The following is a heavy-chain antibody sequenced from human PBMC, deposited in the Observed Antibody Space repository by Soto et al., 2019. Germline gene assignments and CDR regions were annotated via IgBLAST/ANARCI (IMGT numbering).Heavy chain of an antibody. D-gene: IGHD6-13*01. CDR1: GFTFSSYS. CDR3: ARRSSNWAYFFDL. V-gene: IGHV3-48*02. Sequence: GVSLRLSFAASGFTFSSYSLNWVRQAPGKGLEWVSYITSSGTTVYYADSVRGGFTISRDNAKNSLYLQMNSLRDDDTGVCYGARRSSNWAYFFDLWGRRTLVTVSA. CDR2: ITSSGTTV. J-gene: IGHJ4*02.